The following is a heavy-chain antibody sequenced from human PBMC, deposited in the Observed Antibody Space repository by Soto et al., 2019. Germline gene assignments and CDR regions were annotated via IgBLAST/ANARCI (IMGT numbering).Heavy chain of an antibody. J-gene: IGHJ4*02. CDR2: ISYDGSNK. CDR3: AKVSGSGWYYFDY. V-gene: IGHV3-30*18. Sequence: QMQLVESGGGVVQPGRSLRLSCAASGFTFSSYGMHWVRQAPGKGLEWVAVISYDGSNKYYADSAKGRFTISRDNSKNTLYLQMNSLRAEDTAVYYCAKVSGSGWYYFDYWGQGTLVTVSS. D-gene: IGHD6-19*01. CDR1: GFTFSSYG.